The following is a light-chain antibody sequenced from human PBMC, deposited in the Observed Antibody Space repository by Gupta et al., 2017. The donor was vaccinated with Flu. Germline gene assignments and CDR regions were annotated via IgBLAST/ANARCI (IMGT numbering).Light chain of an antibody. CDR1: QDTRIT. CDR3: LHDHNYPLT. V-gene: IGKV1-6*01. CDR2: NAS. J-gene: IGKJ4*01. Sequence: AIQMAQSPYSLSASVGDGVTVTCRASQDTRITLGWYQQKPGKAPKLLIYNASTLQTGVPSRFSGSGYGTDFTLTISSLQAEDFATYYCLHDHNYPLTFGGGTKVEIK.